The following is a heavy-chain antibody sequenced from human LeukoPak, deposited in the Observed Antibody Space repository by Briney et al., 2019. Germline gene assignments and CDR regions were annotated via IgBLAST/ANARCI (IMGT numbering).Heavy chain of an antibody. CDR1: GGSISSYY. V-gene: IGHV4-4*07. J-gene: IGHJ6*03. D-gene: IGHD2-2*03. CDR2: IYTSGST. CDR3: ARDRGYCSSTSCYRRYYYYYYMDV. Sequence: PSETLSLTCTVSGGSISSYYWSWIRQPAGKGLEWIGRIYTSGSTNYNPSLKSRVTMSVDTSKNQFSLKLSSVTAADTAVYYCARDRGYCSSTSCYRRYYYYYYMDVWGKGTTVTVSS.